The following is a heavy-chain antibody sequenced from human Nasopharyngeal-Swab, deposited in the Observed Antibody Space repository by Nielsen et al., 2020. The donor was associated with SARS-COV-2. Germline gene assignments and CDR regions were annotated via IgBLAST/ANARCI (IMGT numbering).Heavy chain of an antibody. CDR2: ISRSGRT. D-gene: IGHD3-22*01. CDR1: GGSFSGYY. Sequence: SETLSLTCAVYGGSFSGYYWSWIRQSPGKGLEWIGEISRSGRTTYNPSLNSRVTISLDTSKNQFSLKVTSVTAADTAVCYCARQGVPIRGWFKDYDRTAYEYWGQGTLVTVSS. V-gene: IGHV4-34*01. CDR3: ARQGVPIRGWFKDYDRTAYEY. J-gene: IGHJ4*02.